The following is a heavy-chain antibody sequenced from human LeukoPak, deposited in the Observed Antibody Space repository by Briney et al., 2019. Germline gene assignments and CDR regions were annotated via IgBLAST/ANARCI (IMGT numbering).Heavy chain of an antibody. CDR2: ISYDGSNK. V-gene: IGHV3-30*04. Sequence: GRSLRLSCAASGFTFSSYAMHWVRQAPGKGLEWVAVISYDGSNKYYADSVKGRFTISRDNSKNTLYLQMNSLRAEDTAVYYCARDRRGDSSGPGAFDIWGQGTMVTVSS. D-gene: IGHD3-22*01. J-gene: IGHJ3*02. CDR3: ARDRRGDSSGPGAFDI. CDR1: GFTFSSYA.